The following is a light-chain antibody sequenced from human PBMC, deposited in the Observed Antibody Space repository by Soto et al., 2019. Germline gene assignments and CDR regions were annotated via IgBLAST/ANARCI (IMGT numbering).Light chain of an antibody. CDR2: AAS. V-gene: IGKV1-27*01. J-gene: IGKJ5*01. CDR3: QKYNSAPQLT. CDR1: QGISIY. Sequence: DIQMTQSPSSLSASVGDRVTITCRASQGISIYLAWYQQKPGKVPKLLIYAASTLQSGVPSRFSGSGSGTDFTLTISSLQPEDVATYYCQKYNSAPQLTFGQGTRLEIK.